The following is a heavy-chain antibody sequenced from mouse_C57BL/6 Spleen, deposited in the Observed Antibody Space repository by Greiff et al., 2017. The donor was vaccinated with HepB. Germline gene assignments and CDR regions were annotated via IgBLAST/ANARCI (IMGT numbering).Heavy chain of an antibody. J-gene: IGHJ3*01. D-gene: IGHD2-1*01. CDR2: IWGDGST. V-gene: IGHV2-3*01. CDR3: AKEGIFYYGNPFAY. CDR1: GFSLTSYG. Sequence: QVQLKESGPGLVAPSQSLSITCTVSGFSLTSYGVSWVRQPPGKGLEWLGVIWGDGSTNCHSALISRLSISKDNSKSQVFLKLNNLQTDDTATYYCAKEGIFYYGNPFAYWGQGTLVTVSA.